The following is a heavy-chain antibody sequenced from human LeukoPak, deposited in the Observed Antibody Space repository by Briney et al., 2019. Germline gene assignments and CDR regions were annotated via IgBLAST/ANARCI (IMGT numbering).Heavy chain of an antibody. CDR2: IIPIFGTA. V-gene: IGHV1-69*06. Sequence: ASVKVSCKASGGTFSNYAISWVRQAPGQGLEWMGGIIPIFGTANYAQKFRGRVTITADKSTRTAYMELSSLRSEDTAVYYCARGRGGQQLVYFDYWGQGTLVTVSS. CDR3: ARGRGGQQLVYFDY. CDR1: GGTFSNYA. D-gene: IGHD6-13*01. J-gene: IGHJ4*02.